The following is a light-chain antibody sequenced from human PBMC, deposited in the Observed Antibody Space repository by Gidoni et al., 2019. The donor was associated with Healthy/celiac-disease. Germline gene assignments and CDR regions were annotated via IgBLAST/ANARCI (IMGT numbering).Light chain of an antibody. V-gene: IGKV3-20*01. Sequence: EIVLTQSPGTLSLSPGERATLSCRARQRVSSIYFAWYQQKPGQAPRLLIYGASSRSTGIPDRFSGSGSGTDFTLTISRLEPEDFAVYYCQQYGSSPRYTFGQGTKLEIK. CDR2: GAS. CDR3: QQYGSSPRYT. J-gene: IGKJ2*01. CDR1: QRVSSIY.